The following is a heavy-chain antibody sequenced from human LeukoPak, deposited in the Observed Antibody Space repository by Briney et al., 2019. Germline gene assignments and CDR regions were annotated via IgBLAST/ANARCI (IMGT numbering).Heavy chain of an antibody. Sequence: GASVTVSCTASGYTFTNYYMHWVRQAPGQGLEWMGWINPDSGVTNYPQKFQGRVTMTRDTSSSTAYMELIRLRSDDTAVYYCARDGTFDIWGQGTMVTVSS. CDR2: INPDSGVT. CDR3: ARDGTFDI. CDR1: GYTFTNYY. J-gene: IGHJ3*02. V-gene: IGHV1-2*02. D-gene: IGHD2-15*01.